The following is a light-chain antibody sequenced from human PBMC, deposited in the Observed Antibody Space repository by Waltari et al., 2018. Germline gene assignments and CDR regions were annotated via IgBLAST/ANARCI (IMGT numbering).Light chain of an antibody. V-gene: IGLV2-14*03. CDR2: DVN. Sequence: QSALTQPASVSGSPGQSITISCTGTSSDVGGYNFVSWYQHHPGKAPKLLIYDVNNRPSGASDRFSGSKSGNTASLTISGLQAEDEADYYCSSYTSSTSVVFGGGTQLTVL. CDR3: SSYTSSTSVV. CDR1: SSDVGGYNF. J-gene: IGLJ2*01.